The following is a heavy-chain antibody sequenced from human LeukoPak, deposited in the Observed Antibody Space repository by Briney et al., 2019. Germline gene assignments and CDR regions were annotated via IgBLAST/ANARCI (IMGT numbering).Heavy chain of an antibody. Sequence: ASVKVSCKASGFTFTGYYMHWVRQAPGQGLEWMGWINPSSGDTNFPQKFQGRVTMTRDTSINTAYMELSALRSDDTAVYYCARALGYGSGSYSQPLNWFDPWGQGTLVTVSS. CDR1: GFTFTGYY. D-gene: IGHD3-10*01. V-gene: IGHV1-2*02. CDR2: INPSSGDT. CDR3: ARALGYGSGSYSQPLNWFDP. J-gene: IGHJ5*02.